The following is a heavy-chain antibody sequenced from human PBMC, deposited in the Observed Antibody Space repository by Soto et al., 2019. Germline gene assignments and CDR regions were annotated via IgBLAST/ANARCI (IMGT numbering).Heavy chain of an antibody. D-gene: IGHD5-18*01. V-gene: IGHV4-4*02. CDR1: GCSISSSNL. J-gene: IGHJ4*02. CDR3: ARRTDTAIRWSLDD. CDR2: IYHSGHI. Sequence: SETLSLTCGVSGCSISSSNLWNGVRQPPGEGLEGIGEIYHSGHINYNPSLKSRVTVSVDKSKNQFYLNLSSVTAADTPVYYCARRTDTAIRWSLDDWGQGTMVTVSS.